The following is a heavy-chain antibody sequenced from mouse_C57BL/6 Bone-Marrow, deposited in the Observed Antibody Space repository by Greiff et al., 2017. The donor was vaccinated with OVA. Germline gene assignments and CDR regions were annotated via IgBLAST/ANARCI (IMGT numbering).Heavy chain of an antibody. V-gene: IGHV1-63*01. Sequence: VQLQQSGAELVRPGTSVKMSCKASGYTFTNYWIGWAKQRPGHGLEWIGDIYPGGGYTNYNEKFKGKATLTADKSSSTAYMQFSSLTSEDSAIYYCARGGLYGSFAYWGQGTLVTVSA. D-gene: IGHD1-1*02. J-gene: IGHJ3*01. CDR2: IYPGGGYT. CDR3: ARGGLYGSFAY. CDR1: GYTFTNYW.